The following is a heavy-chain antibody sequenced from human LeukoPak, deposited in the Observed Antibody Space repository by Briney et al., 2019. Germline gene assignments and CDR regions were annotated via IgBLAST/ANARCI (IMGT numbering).Heavy chain of an antibody. Sequence: GGSLRFSCAASGFTFSSYSMNWVRQAPGKGLEWVSSISSSSSYIYYADSVKGRFTISRDNAKNSLYLQMNSLRAEDTAVYYCARDRFYGSGSYCDYWGQGTLVTVSS. CDR1: GFTFSSYS. CDR3: ARDRFYGSGSYCDY. V-gene: IGHV3-21*04. D-gene: IGHD3-10*01. CDR2: ISSSSSYI. J-gene: IGHJ4*02.